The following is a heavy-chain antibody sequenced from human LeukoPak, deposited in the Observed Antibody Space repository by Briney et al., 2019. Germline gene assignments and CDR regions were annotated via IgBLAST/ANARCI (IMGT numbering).Heavy chain of an antibody. CDR1: GFTVSSNY. V-gene: IGHV3-53*01. CDR3: ARDRLYYYDSSGYLGTFDY. CDR2: IYSGGST. J-gene: IGHJ4*02. D-gene: IGHD3-22*01. Sequence: GGSLRLSCAASGFTVSSNYMSWVRQAPGKGLEWVSVIYSGGSTYYADSVKGRFTISRDNSKNTLYLQMNSLRAEDTAVYYCARDRLYYYDSSGYLGTFDYWGQGTLVTVSS.